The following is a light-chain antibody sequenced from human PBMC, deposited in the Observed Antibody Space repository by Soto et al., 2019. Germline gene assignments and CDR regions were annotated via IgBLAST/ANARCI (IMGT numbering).Light chain of an antibody. CDR1: QSVSSSY. CDR2: GAS. Sequence: EIVLTQSPGTLSLSPGERATLSCRASQSVSSSYLAWYQQKPGQAPRLLIYGASSRATGIPDRFSGSGSGTDFTLTTNRLEPEDFAVYYCQQYGSSPGTFGQGTKVEIK. CDR3: QQYGSSPGT. V-gene: IGKV3-20*01. J-gene: IGKJ1*01.